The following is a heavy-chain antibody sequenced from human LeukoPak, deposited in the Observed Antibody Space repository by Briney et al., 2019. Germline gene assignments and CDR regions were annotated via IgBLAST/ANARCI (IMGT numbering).Heavy chain of an antibody. Sequence: PSKTLSLTCTVSGGSISSGDNYWSWIRQPPGKGLEWIGYIYYSGSTYYNPSLKSRVTISVDTSKNQFSLKLSSMSAADTAVYYCARGDLYSSSWYNWGQGTLVTVSS. CDR1: GGSISSGDNY. J-gene: IGHJ4*02. CDR2: IYYSGST. CDR3: ARGDLYSSSWYN. D-gene: IGHD6-13*01. V-gene: IGHV4-30-4*08.